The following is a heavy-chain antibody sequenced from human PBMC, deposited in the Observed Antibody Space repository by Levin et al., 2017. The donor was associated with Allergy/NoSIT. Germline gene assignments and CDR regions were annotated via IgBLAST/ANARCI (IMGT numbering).Heavy chain of an antibody. D-gene: IGHD3-22*01. J-gene: IGHJ4*02. CDR1: GFTVSTNY. CDR3: ARGPPYDSSGFLR. V-gene: IGHV3-53*01. Sequence: GGSLRLSCAASGFTVSTNYMSWVRQAPGKGLEWVSVLYSGGNTYYADSVKGRFTISRDNSKNTLYLQMNSLRAEDTAVYYCARGPPYDSSGFLRWGQGTLVTVSS. CDR2: LYSGGNT.